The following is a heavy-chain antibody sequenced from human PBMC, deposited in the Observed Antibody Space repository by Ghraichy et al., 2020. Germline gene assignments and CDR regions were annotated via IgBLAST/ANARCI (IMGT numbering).Heavy chain of an antibody. D-gene: IGHD5-24*01. CDR3: ARQGNGWGGMATG. CDR1: GDSISGSSYS. V-gene: IGHV4-39*01. J-gene: IGHJ4*02. CDR2: SYYSGNT. Sequence: SETLSLTCTVSGDSISGSSYSWGWVRQPPGKGLEWIVSSYYSGNTYYNPSLKSRVTISVDTSKNQFSLKLSSVTAADTAVYYCARQGNGWGGMATGWGQGTLVTVSS.